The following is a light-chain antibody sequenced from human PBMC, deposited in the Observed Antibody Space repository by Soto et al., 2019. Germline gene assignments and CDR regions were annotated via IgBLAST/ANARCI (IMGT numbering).Light chain of an antibody. CDR2: AAS. V-gene: IGKV3-20*01. CDR1: QSVISSY. CDR3: QHYGSSVFP. J-gene: IGKJ3*01. Sequence: IVMTQSPATLSVSPGERATLSCRAAQSVISSYLACYQQKAGQAPRLLIYAASSRATGVPDRFNGSGSGTDFTLTISRLEPEDFAVYYCQHYGSSVFPFGPGTKVDI.